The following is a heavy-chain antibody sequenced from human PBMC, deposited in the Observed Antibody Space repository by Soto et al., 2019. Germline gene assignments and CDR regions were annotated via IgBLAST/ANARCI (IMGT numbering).Heavy chain of an antibody. Sequence: EVQLVESGGGLVQPGGSLRLSCAASGFTVSSNYMSWVRQAPGKGLEWVSVIYSGGSTYYADSVKGRFNISRDNSKNTLYLQVNSLRAEDTAVYYCARDGLTGGSGSYYRAQYFQHWGQGTLVTVSS. V-gene: IGHV3-66*01. CDR3: ARDGLTGGSGSYYRAQYFQH. D-gene: IGHD3-10*01. J-gene: IGHJ1*01. CDR2: IYSGGST. CDR1: GFTVSSNY.